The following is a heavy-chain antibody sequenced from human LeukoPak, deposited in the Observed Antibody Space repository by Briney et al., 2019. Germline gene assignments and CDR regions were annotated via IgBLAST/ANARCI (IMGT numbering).Heavy chain of an antibody. CDR3: ARSGSGPRAFDI. V-gene: IGHV1-2*02. CDR2: INPNSGGT. CDR1: GYTFTGYY. J-gene: IGHJ3*02. D-gene: IGHD3-10*01. Sequence: ASVKVSCKASGYTFTGYYMHWVRQAPGQGLEWMGWINPNSGGTNYAQEFQGRVTMTRDTSISTAYMELSRLRSDDTAVYYCARSGSGPRAFDIWGQGTMVTVSS.